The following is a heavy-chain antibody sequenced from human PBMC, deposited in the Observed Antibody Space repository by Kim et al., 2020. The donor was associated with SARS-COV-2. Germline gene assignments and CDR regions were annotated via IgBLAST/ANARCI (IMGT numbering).Heavy chain of an antibody. CDR3: ARRTRRYSYGYFDY. V-gene: IGHV4-39*01. Sequence: SETLSLTCSVSGGSISSDNYYWGWIRQPPGKGLEWIGSLYYSWTTNYNPSLKSRLTISVDTSKSQFSLKLSSVTVAVTAVYYCARRTRRYSYGYFDYWGQGALVTVSS. D-gene: IGHD5-18*01. CDR2: LYYSWTT. J-gene: IGHJ4*02. CDR1: GGSISSDNYY.